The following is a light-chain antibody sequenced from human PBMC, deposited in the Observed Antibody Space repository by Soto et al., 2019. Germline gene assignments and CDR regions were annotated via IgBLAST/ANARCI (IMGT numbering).Light chain of an antibody. CDR3: QQRGYWPQP. J-gene: IGKJ1*01. CDR1: QSVSSY. CDR2: DAS. V-gene: IGKV3-11*01. Sequence: KSAATLSLSQTERATLXCRASQSVSSYLAWYHQKPGQSPRLLIYDASNRATGVPPRFSGSGSGTDFTLTISSLEPEDFAVYYCQQRGYWPQPFGQGTKV.